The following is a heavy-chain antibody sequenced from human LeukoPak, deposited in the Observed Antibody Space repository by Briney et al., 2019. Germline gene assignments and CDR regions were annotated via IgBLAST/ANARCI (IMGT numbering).Heavy chain of an antibody. CDR3: ARSRDIVATITEYYFDY. CDR1: GFTFSSYW. Sequence: GSLRLSCAASGFTFSSYWMSWVRQPPGKGLEWIGEINHSGSTNYNPSLKSRVTISVDTSKNQFSLKLSSVTAADTAVYYCARSRDIVATITEYYFDYWGQGTLVTVSS. D-gene: IGHD5-12*01. V-gene: IGHV4-34*01. J-gene: IGHJ4*02. CDR2: INHSGST.